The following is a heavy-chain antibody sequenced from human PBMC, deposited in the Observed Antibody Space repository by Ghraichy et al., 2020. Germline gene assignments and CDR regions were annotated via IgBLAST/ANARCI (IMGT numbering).Heavy chain of an antibody. J-gene: IGHJ4*02. Sequence: GESLNISCKGSGYSFTSYWIGWVRQMPGKGLEWMGIVYSGDSDATYSPSFQGQVTISADKSFSTAYLQWSSLKASDTAIYFCARRAWEGWYFDYWGQGTLVTVSS. CDR3: ARRAWEGWYFDY. CDR2: VYSGDSDA. V-gene: IGHV5-51*01. D-gene: IGHD1-26*01. CDR1: GYSFTSYW.